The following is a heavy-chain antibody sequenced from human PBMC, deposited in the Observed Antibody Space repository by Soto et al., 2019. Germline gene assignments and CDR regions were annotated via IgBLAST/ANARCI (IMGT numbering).Heavy chain of an antibody. CDR2: IYLSGVT. V-gene: IGHV4-30-2*01. J-gene: IGHJ1*01. CDR3: AGMPYTSGLRSEH. CDR1: GDSSSTSTYS. D-gene: IGHD6-19*01. Sequence: SETLSLTCSFSGDSSSTSTYSWSWIQHPPGKALEWVGFIYLSGVTSYNPSLKSRVSISLDTSNNHCSLKLGSVTAADTAVYYCAGMPYTSGLRSEHWGTGNLVIVSS.